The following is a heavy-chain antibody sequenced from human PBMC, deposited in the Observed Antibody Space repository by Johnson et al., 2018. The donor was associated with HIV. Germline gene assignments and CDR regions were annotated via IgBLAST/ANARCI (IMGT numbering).Heavy chain of an antibody. D-gene: IGHD1-1*01. J-gene: IGHJ3*02. Sequence: EVQLVESGGGLVQPGGSLRLSCAASGFTVRSNYMSLVRQAPGKGLEWVSVIYSGGNTYYADSVKGRFSISRDNSKNTLYFQMNSLRAEDTAVYYCARGTEGDGAFDIWGQGTMVTVSS. CDR1: GFTVRSNY. V-gene: IGHV3-66*02. CDR3: ARGTEGDGAFDI. CDR2: IYSGGNT.